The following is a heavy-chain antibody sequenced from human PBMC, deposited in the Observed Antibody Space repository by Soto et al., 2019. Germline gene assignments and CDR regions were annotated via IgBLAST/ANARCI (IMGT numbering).Heavy chain of an antibody. J-gene: IGHJ6*02. CDR1: GYTFTGYY. CDR3: ARQLRHYDILTGYYPYYYYYGMDV. Sequence: ASVKVSCKASGYTFTGYYMHWGRQAPGQGLEWMGWINPNSGGTNYAQKFQGWVTMTRDTSISTAYMELSRLRSDDTAVYYCARQLRHYDILTGYYPYYYYYGMDVWGQGTTVTVSS. CDR2: INPNSGGT. V-gene: IGHV1-2*04. D-gene: IGHD3-9*01.